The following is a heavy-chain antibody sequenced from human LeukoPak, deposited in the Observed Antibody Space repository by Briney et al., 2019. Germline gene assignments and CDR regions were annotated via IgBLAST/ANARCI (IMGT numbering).Heavy chain of an antibody. CDR1: GGSISSYY. CDR2: IYTSGST. V-gene: IGHV4-4*07. CDR3: ARGSAAYYDSSGYYSHFDY. D-gene: IGHD3-22*01. J-gene: IGHJ4*02. Sequence: KPSETLSLTCTVSGGSISSYYWSWIRQPAGKGLEWIGRIYTSGSTNYNPSLKSRVTMSVDTSKNQFSLKLSSVTAADTAVYYCARGSAAYYDSSGYYSHFDYWGQGTLVTVSS.